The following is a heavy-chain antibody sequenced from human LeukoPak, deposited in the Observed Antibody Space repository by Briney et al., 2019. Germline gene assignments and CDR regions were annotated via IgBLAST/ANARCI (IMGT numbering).Heavy chain of an antibody. V-gene: IGHV3-11*06. Sequence: PGGSLRLSCAASGFTFSDYYMSWIRQAPGKGLEWVSYISSSSSDRNYADSVKGRFAISRDNAQNSLYLQMSSLRAEDTAVYYCVRDSQVGDTADLGYWGQGTLVTVSS. D-gene: IGHD1-26*01. CDR2: ISSSSSDR. J-gene: IGHJ4*02. CDR3: VRDSQVGDTADLGY. CDR1: GFTFSDYY.